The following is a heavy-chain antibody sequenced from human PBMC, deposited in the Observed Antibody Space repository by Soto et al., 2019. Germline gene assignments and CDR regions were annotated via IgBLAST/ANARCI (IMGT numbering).Heavy chain of an antibody. J-gene: IGHJ4*02. D-gene: IGHD1-26*01. CDR3: ISTLGARFDY. Sequence: ASVKVSCKASGYTFTSQNMHWVRQAPGQGLEWMGVINPSIGTTTYAQKFQGRVTMTSDTSTSSVYMEVSSLRSEDTAVYYCISTLGARFDYWGQGPRSPSPQ. CDR1: GYTFTSQN. V-gene: IGHV1-46*03. CDR2: INPSIGTT.